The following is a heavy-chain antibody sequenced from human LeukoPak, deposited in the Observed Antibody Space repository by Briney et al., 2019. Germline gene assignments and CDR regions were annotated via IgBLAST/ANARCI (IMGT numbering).Heavy chain of an antibody. D-gene: IGHD3-10*01. Sequence: PGGSLRLSCVASGFPFSSYWMTWVRQAPGKGLEWVANIKQDGSKKSYVDSVKGRFTISRDNAKNSLYLQMNSLRAEDTAVYYCVRDHRGTFDYWGQGTLVTVSS. J-gene: IGHJ4*02. CDR1: GFPFSSYW. CDR3: VRDHRGTFDY. V-gene: IGHV3-7*03. CDR2: IKQDGSKK.